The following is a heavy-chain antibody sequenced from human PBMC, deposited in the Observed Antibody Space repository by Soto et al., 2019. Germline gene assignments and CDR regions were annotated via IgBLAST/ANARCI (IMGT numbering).Heavy chain of an antibody. V-gene: IGHV3-30-3*01. J-gene: IGHJ6*02. Sequence: QVQLVESGGGVVQPGRSLRLSCAASGFTFSSYAMHWVRQAPGKGLEWVAVISYDGSNKYYADSVKGRFTISRDNSKNTLDLQMNSLRAEDTAVYYCAREGVKGMDVWGQGTTVTVSS. CDR1: GFTFSSYA. D-gene: IGHD3-16*01. CDR3: AREGVKGMDV. CDR2: ISYDGSNK.